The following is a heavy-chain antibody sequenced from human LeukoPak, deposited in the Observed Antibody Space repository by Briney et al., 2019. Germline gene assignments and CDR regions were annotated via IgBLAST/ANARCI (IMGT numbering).Heavy chain of an antibody. V-gene: IGHV1-2*06. J-gene: IGHJ4*02. D-gene: IGHD3-10*01. CDR2: INPNSGGT. Sequence: ASVKVSCKASGYTFTGYYMHWVRQAPGQGLEWMGRINPNSGGTNYAQKFQGSVTMTRDTSISTAYMELSRLRSDDTAVYYCAREGWGFGELRGYYFDYWGQGTLVTVSS. CDR3: AREGWGFGELRGYYFDY. CDR1: GYTFTGYY.